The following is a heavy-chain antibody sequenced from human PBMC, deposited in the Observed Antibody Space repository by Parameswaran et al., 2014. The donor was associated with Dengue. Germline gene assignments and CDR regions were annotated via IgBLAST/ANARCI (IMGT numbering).Heavy chain of an antibody. CDR2: INSDGSST. V-gene: IGHV3-74*01. Sequence: WIRQPPGKGLVWVSRINSDGSSTSYADSVKGRFTISRDNAKNTLYLQMNSLRAEDTAVYYCASGEYDFWSGRPYYFDYWGQGTLVTVSS. D-gene: IGHD3-3*01. CDR3: ASGEYDFWSGRPYYFDY. J-gene: IGHJ4*02.